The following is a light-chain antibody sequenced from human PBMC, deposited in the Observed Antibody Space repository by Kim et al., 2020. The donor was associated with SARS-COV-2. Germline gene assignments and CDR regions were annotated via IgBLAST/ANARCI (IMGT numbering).Light chain of an antibody. CDR3: QHYNNWPRGYT. V-gene: IGKV3-15*01. J-gene: IGKJ2*01. CDR2: GAS. CDR1: QSVSNN. Sequence: EVVLTQSPDSLSVSPGQRATLSCMASQSVSNNLAWFQQKPGQAPRLLFYGASTRAPGIPARFSGSGSGTEFTLTIISLQSEDFAVYYCQHYNNWPRGYTFGQGTKVDIK.